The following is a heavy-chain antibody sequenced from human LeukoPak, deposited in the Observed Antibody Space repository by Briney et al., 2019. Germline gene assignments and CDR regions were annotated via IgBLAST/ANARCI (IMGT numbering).Heavy chain of an antibody. Sequence: SETLSLTCTVSGGSISSNYWSWIRQPPGKGLEWIGYIYYSGSTNYNPSLKSRVTISVDTSKNQFSLKLSSVTAADTAVYYCARDYYDSSGYNYFDYWGQGTLVTVSS. CDR3: ARDYYDSSGYNYFDY. CDR1: GGSISSNY. CDR2: IYYSGST. V-gene: IGHV4-59*01. D-gene: IGHD3-22*01. J-gene: IGHJ4*02.